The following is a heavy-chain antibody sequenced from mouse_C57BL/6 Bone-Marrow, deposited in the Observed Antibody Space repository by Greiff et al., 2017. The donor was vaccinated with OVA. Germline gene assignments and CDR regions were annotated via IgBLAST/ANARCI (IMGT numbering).Heavy chain of an antibody. J-gene: IGHJ3*01. D-gene: IGHD1-1*01. Sequence: DVMLVESGGGLVKPGGSLKLSCAASGFTFSSYAMSWVRQTPEKRLEWVATISDGGSYTYYPDNVKGRFTISRDNAKNNLYLQMSHLKSEDTAMYYCAREWDYYGSSYPSWFAYWGQGTLVTVSA. CDR1: GFTFSSYA. CDR3: AREWDYYGSSYPSWFAY. V-gene: IGHV5-4*01. CDR2: ISDGGSYT.